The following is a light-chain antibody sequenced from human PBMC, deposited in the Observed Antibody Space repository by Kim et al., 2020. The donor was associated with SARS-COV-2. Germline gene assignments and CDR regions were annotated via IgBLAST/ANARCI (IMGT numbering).Light chain of an antibody. V-gene: IGKV2-28*01. CDR2: LGS. CDR3: MQALQTPPWT. Sequence: DIVMTQSPLSLPVTPGEPASISCRSSQSLLHSNGYNYLDWYLQKPGQSPQLLIYLGSNRASGVPYRFSGSGSGTDFTLKISRVEAEDVGVYYCMQALQTPPWTFGQGTKLEI. CDR1: QSLLHSNGYNY. J-gene: IGKJ2*02.